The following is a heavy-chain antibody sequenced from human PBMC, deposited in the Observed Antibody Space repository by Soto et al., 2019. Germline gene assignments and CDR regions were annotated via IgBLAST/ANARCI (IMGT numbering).Heavy chain of an antibody. J-gene: IGHJ6*02. CDR1: GGSFSXYY. V-gene: IGHV4-34*01. D-gene: IGHD2-2*02. Sequence: SETLSLTCAVYGGSFSXYYWSWIRQPPGKRLEWIGEINHSGSTNYNPSLKSRVTISVDTSKNQFSLKLSSVTAADTAVYYCARGQVGCSSTSCYIPYYYYGMDVWGQGTTVTVS. CDR3: ARGQVGCSSTSCYIPYYYYGMDV. CDR2: INHSGST.